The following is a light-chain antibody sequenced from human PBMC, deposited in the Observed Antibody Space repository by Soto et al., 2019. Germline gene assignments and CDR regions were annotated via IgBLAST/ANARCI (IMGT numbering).Light chain of an antibody. Sequence: DIVLTQSPGTLSLSPGERATLSCRASQTVRDGYLAWYQHKPGQAPRLFIYGASASATGIPDRFSGSGSGTDFTLTISGLEPEDFAVYYCQQYGVSMFTFGQGAKLEIK. J-gene: IGKJ2*01. CDR1: QTVRDGY. CDR2: GAS. V-gene: IGKV3-20*01. CDR3: QQYGVSMFT.